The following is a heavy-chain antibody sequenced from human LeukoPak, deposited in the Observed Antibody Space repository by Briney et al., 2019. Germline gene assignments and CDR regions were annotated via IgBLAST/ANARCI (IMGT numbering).Heavy chain of an antibody. CDR2: IYYSGST. Sequence: SSETLSLTCTVSGGSVSSGNYYWSWIRQPPGKGLEWIGYIYYSGSTNYNPSLKSRVTISVDTSENQFSLKLSSVTAADTAVYYCVIGYCSSTSCYPFNYWGQGTLVTVSS. J-gene: IGHJ4*02. D-gene: IGHD2-2*01. CDR1: GGSVSSGNYY. CDR3: VIGYCSSTSCYPFNY. V-gene: IGHV4-61*01.